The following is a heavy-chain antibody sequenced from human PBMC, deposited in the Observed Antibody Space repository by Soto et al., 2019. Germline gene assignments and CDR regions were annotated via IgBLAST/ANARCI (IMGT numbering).Heavy chain of an antibody. J-gene: IGHJ6*02. D-gene: IGHD5-18*01. CDR1: GYSFTSYW. CDR2: IDPSDSYT. Sequence: EVQLVQSGAEVKKPGESLRISCKGSGYSFTSYWISWVRQMPGKGLEWMGRIDPSDSYTNYSPSFQGHVTISADKSISTAYLQWSSLKASDTAMYYCARTSMQSRGYSYGHGGMDVWGQGTTVTDSS. CDR3: ARTSMQSRGYSYGHGGMDV. V-gene: IGHV5-10-1*01.